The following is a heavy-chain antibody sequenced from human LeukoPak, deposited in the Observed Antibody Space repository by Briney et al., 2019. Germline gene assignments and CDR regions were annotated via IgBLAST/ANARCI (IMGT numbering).Heavy chain of an antibody. J-gene: IGHJ4*02. Sequence: PGGSLRLSCAASGLTFSGSAMHWVRQAPGKGLEWVGRIRSKANSYAAAYAASVKGRFTISRDDSKNTAYLQMNSLKTEDTAVYYCTRHVHDYGDYVQFDYWGQGTLVTVSS. CDR3: TRHVHDYGDYVQFDY. CDR2: IRSKANSYAA. CDR1: GLTFSGSA. D-gene: IGHD4-17*01. V-gene: IGHV3-73*01.